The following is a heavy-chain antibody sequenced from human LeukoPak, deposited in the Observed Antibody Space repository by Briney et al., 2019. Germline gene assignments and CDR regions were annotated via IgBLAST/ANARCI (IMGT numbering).Heavy chain of an antibody. CDR1: EFSVGSNY. J-gene: IGHJ4*02. V-gene: IGHV3-53*01. CDR2: IDYSGGST. D-gene: IGHD3-9*01. CDR3: AKGDWLPYYFDY. Sequence: GGSLRLSCAASEFSVGSNYMTWVRQAPGKGLEWVSSIDYSGGSTYYADSVKGRFTISRDKSKNTLYLQMNSLRAEDTAVYYCAKGDWLPYYFDYWGQGTLVTVSS.